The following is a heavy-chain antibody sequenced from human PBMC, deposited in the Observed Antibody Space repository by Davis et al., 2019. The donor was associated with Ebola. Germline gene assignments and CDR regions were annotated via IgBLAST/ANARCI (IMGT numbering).Heavy chain of an antibody. J-gene: IGHJ5*02. CDR3: ARDRAYCSITSCSTYNWFDP. CDR1: GGSISSYY. V-gene: IGHV4-59*01. D-gene: IGHD2-2*01. CDR2: IYYSGST. Sequence: SETLSLTCTVSGGSISSYYWSWIRQPPGKGLEWIGYIYYSGSTNYNPSLKSRVTISVDTSKNQFSLKLSSVTAADTAVYYCARDRAYCSITSCSTYNWFDPWGQGTRVTVSS.